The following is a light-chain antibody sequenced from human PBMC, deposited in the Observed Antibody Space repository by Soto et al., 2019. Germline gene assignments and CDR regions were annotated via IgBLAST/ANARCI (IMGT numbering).Light chain of an antibody. CDR3: QQYNNWLGT. CDR2: GAS. Sequence: EIVMTLSPATLSVSPGERATLSCRASQSVSTNLAWYQQTPGQAPRLLIFGASARATGIPARFSGSGSGTEFTLTISSLQSEDFAVYYCQQYNNWLGTFGQGTKVEIK. J-gene: IGKJ1*01. CDR1: QSVSTN. V-gene: IGKV3-15*01.